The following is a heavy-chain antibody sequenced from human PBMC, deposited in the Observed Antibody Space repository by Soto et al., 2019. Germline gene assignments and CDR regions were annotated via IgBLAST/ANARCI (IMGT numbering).Heavy chain of an antibody. CDR2: IVPIFGTA. CDR3: ARAAPRITIFGVVGPYGMDV. J-gene: IGHJ6*02. Sequence: SVKVSYKASGGAFSGYAISWVRQAPGQGFEWMGGIVPIFGTANYAQKFQGRVTITADESTSTAYMELSSLRSEDTAVYYCARAAPRITIFGVVGPYGMDVWGQGTTVTVSS. CDR1: GGAFSGYA. D-gene: IGHD3-3*01. V-gene: IGHV1-69*13.